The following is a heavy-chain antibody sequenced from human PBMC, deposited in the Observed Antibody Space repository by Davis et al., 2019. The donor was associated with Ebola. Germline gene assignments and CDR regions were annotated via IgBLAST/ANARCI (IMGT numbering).Heavy chain of an antibody. Sequence: AASVKVSCKAFGYSFATYGISWVRQAPGQGLEWMGWISAFKGKTHYAQKFQGRMTLTTDTSTSTAYMELESLRSDDTAVYYCARSTYDILIDFDFWGQGTLVTVSS. CDR3: ARSTYDILIDFDF. J-gene: IGHJ4*02. CDR2: ISAFKGKT. D-gene: IGHD3-9*01. V-gene: IGHV1-18*04. CDR1: GYSFATYG.